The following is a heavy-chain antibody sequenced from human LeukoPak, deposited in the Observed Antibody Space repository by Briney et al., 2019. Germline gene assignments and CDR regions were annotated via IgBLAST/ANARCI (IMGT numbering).Heavy chain of an antibody. Sequence: GGSLRLSCAASGFTVSSNYMNWVRQAPGKGLEWVSIIYSGGSTYYADSVKGRFTISRDKSKNTLWLQMNSLRAEDTAVYYCVRVGRWLGHYYFDYWGQGTLVTVAS. CDR2: IYSGGST. CDR3: VRVGRWLGHYYFDY. V-gene: IGHV3-66*02. D-gene: IGHD6-19*01. CDR1: GFTVSSNY. J-gene: IGHJ4*02.